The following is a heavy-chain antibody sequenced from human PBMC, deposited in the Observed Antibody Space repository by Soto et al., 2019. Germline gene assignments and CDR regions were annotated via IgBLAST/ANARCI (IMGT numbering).Heavy chain of an antibody. CDR1: GGSISSYY. CDR3: ARYSSSPDWFDP. CDR2: IYYSGST. D-gene: IGHD6-6*01. Sequence: SETLSLTCRVSGGSISSYYWSGIRQPPGKGLEWIGYIYYSGSTNYNPSLKSRVTISVDTSKNQFSLKLSSVTAADTAVYYCARYSSSPDWFDPWGQGTLVTVSS. V-gene: IGHV4-59*01. J-gene: IGHJ5*02.